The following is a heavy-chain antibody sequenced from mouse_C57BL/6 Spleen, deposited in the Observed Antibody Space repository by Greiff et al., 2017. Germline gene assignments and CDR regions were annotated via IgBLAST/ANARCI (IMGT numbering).Heavy chain of an antibody. CDR1: GYTFTSYW. J-gene: IGHJ4*01. Sequence: QVQLKQPGAELVRPGSSVKLSCKASGYTFTSYWMDWVKQRPGQGLEWIGNIYPSDSETHYNQKFKEKATLTVDKSSSTAYMQLSSLTSEDSAVYYCARAGTGYYAMDYWGQGTSVTVSS. D-gene: IGHD3-3*01. V-gene: IGHV1-61*01. CDR3: ARAGTGYYAMDY. CDR2: IYPSDSET.